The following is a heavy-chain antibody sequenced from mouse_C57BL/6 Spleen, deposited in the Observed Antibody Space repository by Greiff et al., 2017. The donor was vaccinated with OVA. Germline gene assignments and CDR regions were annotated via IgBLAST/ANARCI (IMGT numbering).Heavy chain of an antibody. V-gene: IGHV8-8*01. J-gene: IGHJ2*01. Sequence: ESGPVILQPSQTLSLTCSFSGFSLSTFGMGVGWIRQPSGKGLEWLAHIWWDDDKYYNPALKSRLTISKDTSKNQVFLKIANVDTADTATYYCARSDRFITTVVATNYFDYWGQGTTLTVSS. CDR1: GFSLSTFGMG. D-gene: IGHD1-1*01. CDR3: ARSDRFITTVVATNYFDY. CDR2: IWWDDDK.